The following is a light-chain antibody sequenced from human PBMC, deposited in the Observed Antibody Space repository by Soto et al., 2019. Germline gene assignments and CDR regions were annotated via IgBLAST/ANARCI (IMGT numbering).Light chain of an antibody. V-gene: IGKV3-11*01. CDR3: HQRHSWPRT. Sequence: EIVLTQSPATLSLSPGERATLSCRASQSISSGYVTWYQHKPGQPPRLLIYDASSRAPGIPARFSGSGSGTHFTLTITTLEPEDFAIYYCHQRHSWPRTFGQGTTLEMK. CDR2: DAS. CDR1: QSISSGY. J-gene: IGKJ2*01.